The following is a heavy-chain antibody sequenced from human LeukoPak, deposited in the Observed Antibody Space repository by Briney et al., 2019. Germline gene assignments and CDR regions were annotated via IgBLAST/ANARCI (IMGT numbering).Heavy chain of an antibody. Sequence: SETLSLTCTVSGDSISSYYWSWIRQPPGKGLEWIGFIYYSGSTNYNPSLKSRVTISVDTSKNQFSLKLTSVTAADTAVYYCAWGACINGSCCGWFDPWGQGTLVTVSS. D-gene: IGHD2-15*01. CDR2: IYYSGST. CDR1: GDSISSYY. J-gene: IGHJ5*02. CDR3: AWGACINGSCCGWFDP. V-gene: IGHV4-59*01.